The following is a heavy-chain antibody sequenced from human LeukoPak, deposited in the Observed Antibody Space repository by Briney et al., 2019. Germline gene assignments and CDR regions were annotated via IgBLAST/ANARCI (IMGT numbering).Heavy chain of an antibody. J-gene: IGHJ4*02. CDR3: ARDSNVEMATILPDY. V-gene: IGHV1-69*04. Sequence: GASVKVSCKASGGTFSSYTISWVRQAPGQGLEWMGRIIPILGIANYAQKFQGRVTITADKSTSTAYMELSSLRSEDTAAYYCARDSNVEMATILPDYWGQGTLVTVSS. CDR2: IIPILGIA. D-gene: IGHD5-24*01. CDR1: GGTFSSYT.